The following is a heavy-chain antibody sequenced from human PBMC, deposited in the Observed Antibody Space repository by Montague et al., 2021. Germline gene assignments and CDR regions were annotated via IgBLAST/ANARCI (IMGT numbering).Heavy chain of an antibody. CDR3: ARGPRGYGSGSRFDP. D-gene: IGHD3-10*01. CDR1: GGSFTGYY. V-gene: IGHV4-34*01. CDR2: IDHKKTF. J-gene: IGHJ5*02. Sequence: SETLSLTCAVYGGSFTGYYWRLIRQSPGTGLERIGEIDHKKTFSLNPSLKRRVIISLDTSKNHFSLNMTSVTAADTATYYCARGPRGYGSGSRFDPWGQGTLIVVSS.